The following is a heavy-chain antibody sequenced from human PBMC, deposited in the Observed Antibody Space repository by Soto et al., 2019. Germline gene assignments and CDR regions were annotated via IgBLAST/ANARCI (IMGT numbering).Heavy chain of an antibody. J-gene: IGHJ4*02. CDR3: ANSYGDYVSY. CDR2: IYYSGST. Sequence: QLQLQESGPGLVKPSETLSLTCTVSGGSISSSTYYWGWIRQPPGKGLEWIGSIYYSGSTYYNPSRKSRVTISVDTSKNQFSLKLISVTAADTAVYYCANSYGDYVSYWGQGTLVTVSS. CDR1: GGSISSSTYY. V-gene: IGHV4-39*01. D-gene: IGHD4-17*01.